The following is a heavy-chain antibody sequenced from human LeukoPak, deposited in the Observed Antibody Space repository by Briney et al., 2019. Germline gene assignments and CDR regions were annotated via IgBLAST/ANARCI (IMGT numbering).Heavy chain of an antibody. J-gene: IGHJ4*02. CDR2: IFGNGAGK. Sequence: PGGSPRLSCTASGFTFSTHAMNWVRQAPGKGLEWVSVIFGNGAGKNYAESVKGRFTISRDNSKNTLYLQMNSLRAEDTAIYYCAKDRIPDGLYSIDYWGQGALVTVSS. CDR3: AKDRIPDGLYSIDY. D-gene: IGHD2-15*01. CDR1: GFTFSTHA. V-gene: IGHV3-23*01.